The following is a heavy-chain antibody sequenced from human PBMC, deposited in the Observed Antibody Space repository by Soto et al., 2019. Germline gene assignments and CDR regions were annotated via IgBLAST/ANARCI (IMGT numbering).Heavy chain of an antibody. Sequence: GESLKISCKGSGYSFTSYWIGWVRQMPGKGLEWMGIIYPGDSDTRYSPSFQGQVTISADKSISTAYLQWSSLKASDTAMYYCESYGGSRVLWYYYYGMDVWGQGTTVTVSS. CDR3: ESYGGSRVLWYYYYGMDV. J-gene: IGHJ6*02. CDR1: GYSFTSYW. CDR2: IYPGDSDT. D-gene: IGHD2-15*01. V-gene: IGHV5-51*01.